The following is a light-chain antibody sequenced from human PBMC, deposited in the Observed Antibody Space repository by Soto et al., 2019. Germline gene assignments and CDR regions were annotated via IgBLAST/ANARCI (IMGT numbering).Light chain of an antibody. J-gene: IGKJ3*01. Sequence: EIVLTQSPGTLSLSPGERATLSCRASQSVSSNYIAWYQQKSVQAPRLLIYGAATRATVIPNRSSASGSGTDFTLTISRQEPEDFAVYYCQQYAGSPPFTFGPGTKVDIK. CDR1: QSVSSNY. CDR2: GAA. V-gene: IGKV3-20*01. CDR3: QQYAGSPPFT.